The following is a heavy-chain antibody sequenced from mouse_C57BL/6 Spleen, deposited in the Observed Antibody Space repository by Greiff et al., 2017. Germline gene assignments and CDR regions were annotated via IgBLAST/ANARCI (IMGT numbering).Heavy chain of an antibody. CDR2: IFPGSGST. CDR1: GYTFTGYW. Sequence: QVQLKESGAELMKPGASVKLSCKATGYTFTGYWIAWVKQRPGHGLEWIGEIFPGSGSTNYNEKFKGKATFTADTSSNTAYMQLSSLTTEDSAIYYWARSPSQLRLPWFAYWGQGTLVTVSA. CDR3: ARSPSQLRLPWFAY. J-gene: IGHJ3*01. V-gene: IGHV1-9*01. D-gene: IGHD3-2*02.